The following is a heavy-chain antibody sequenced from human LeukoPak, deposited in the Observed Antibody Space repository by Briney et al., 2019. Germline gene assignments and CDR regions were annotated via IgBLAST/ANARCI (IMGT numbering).Heavy chain of an antibody. CDR1: GFTFSNAW. V-gene: IGHV3-15*01. J-gene: IGHJ3*02. CDR2: IKSKTDGGTT. Sequence: GGSLRLSCAASGFTFSNAWMSWVRQAPGKGLEWVGRIKSKTDGGTTDYAAPVKGRFTISRDDSKNTLYLQMNSLKTEDTAVYYCFIVASSESHDAFDIWGQGTMVTVSS. CDR3: FIVASSESHDAFDI. D-gene: IGHD2-15*01.